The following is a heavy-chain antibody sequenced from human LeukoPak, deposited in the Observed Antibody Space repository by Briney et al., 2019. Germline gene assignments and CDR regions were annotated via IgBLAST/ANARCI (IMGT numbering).Heavy chain of an antibody. J-gene: IGHJ4*02. CDR3: ARDLYTGDLIIDY. Sequence: ASVKVSCKASGYTFTGYYMHWVRQAPGQGLEWMGWTNPNSGGTNYAQKFQGRATMTRDTSISTAYMELSRLRSDDTAVYYCARDLYTGDLIIDYWGQGTLVTVSS. CDR1: GYTFTGYY. CDR2: TNPNSGGT. D-gene: IGHD7-27*01. V-gene: IGHV1-2*02.